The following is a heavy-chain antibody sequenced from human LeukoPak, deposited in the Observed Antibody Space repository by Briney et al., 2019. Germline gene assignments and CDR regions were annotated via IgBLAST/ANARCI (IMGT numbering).Heavy chain of an antibody. CDR2: MNPNSGNT. CDR1: GYTFTSCD. CDR3: ARGGASAAARRFDP. J-gene: IGHJ5*02. D-gene: IGHD6-13*01. Sequence: GASVKVSCKASGYTFTSCDINWVRQVTGQGLEWMGWMNPNSGNTGYAQQFQGRVTLTFSTATSTAFMELGNLRSEDTAVYFCARGGASAAARRFDPWGRGTLVTVSS. V-gene: IGHV1-8*01.